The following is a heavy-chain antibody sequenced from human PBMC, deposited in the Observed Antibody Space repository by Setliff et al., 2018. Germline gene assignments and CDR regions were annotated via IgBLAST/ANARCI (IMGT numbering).Heavy chain of an antibody. CDR3: STRTVAARSLDT. CDR2: IKQDGSEK. V-gene: IGHV3-7*01. D-gene: IGHD6-13*01. Sequence: QTSETLSLTCTVSGGSVSDSTYYWGWVRQPPGKGLEWVSNIKQDGSEKHYVDSVKGRFTISRDNAKNSLYLQLNSLRAEDTAVYYCSTRTVAARSLDTWGQGTLVTVSS. J-gene: IGHJ5*02. CDR1: GGSVSDSTYY.